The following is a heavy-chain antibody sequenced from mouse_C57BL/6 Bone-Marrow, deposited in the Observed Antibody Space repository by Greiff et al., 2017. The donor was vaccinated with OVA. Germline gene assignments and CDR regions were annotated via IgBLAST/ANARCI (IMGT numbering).Heavy chain of an antibody. CDR3: ARGGYYGLWYFDV. CDR1: GYTFTDYN. V-gene: IGHV1-22*01. CDR2: INPNNGGT. Sequence: SGPELVKPGASVKMSCKASGYTFTDYNMHWVKQSHGKSLEWIGYINPNNGGTSYNQKFKGKATLTVNKSSSTAYMELRSLTSEDSAVYYCARGGYYGLWYFDVWGTGTTVTVSS. J-gene: IGHJ1*03. D-gene: IGHD1-2*01.